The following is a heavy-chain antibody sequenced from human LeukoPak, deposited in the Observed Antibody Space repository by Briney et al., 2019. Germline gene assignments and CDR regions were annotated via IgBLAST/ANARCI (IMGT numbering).Heavy chain of an antibody. Sequence: ASVKVSCKASGYTFTGYYTHWVRQAPGQGLEWMGWINPNSGGTKYAQKFQGRVTMTRDTSISTAYMEPTRLRSDDTAVYYCAREPFSSGWDYWGQGTLVTVSS. J-gene: IGHJ4*02. CDR3: AREPFSSGWDY. CDR1: GYTFTGYY. D-gene: IGHD6-19*01. V-gene: IGHV1-2*02. CDR2: INPNSGGT.